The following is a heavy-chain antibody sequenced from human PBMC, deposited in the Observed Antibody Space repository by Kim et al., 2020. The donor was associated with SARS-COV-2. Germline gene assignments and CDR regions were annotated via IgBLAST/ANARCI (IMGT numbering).Heavy chain of an antibody. V-gene: IGHV4-30-4*01. CDR1: GGSISSGDYY. D-gene: IGHD5-18*01. CDR3: VRVRPGMGYYYYGMDV. J-gene: IGHJ6*01. CDR2: IYYSGNT. Sequence: SETLSLTCTVSGGSISSGDYYWSWIRQPPGKGLEWIGYIYYSGNTYYNPSLKSRVTISVDTSKNQFSMKLSSVTAADTAVYYCVRVRPGMGYYYYGMDV.